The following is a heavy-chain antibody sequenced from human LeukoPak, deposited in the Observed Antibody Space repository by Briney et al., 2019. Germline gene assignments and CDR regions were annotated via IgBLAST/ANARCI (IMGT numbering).Heavy chain of an antibody. CDR1: GFTFSSYW. V-gene: IGHV3-7*03. CDR2: IKQDGSEK. D-gene: IGHD4-17*01. Sequence: GGSLRLSRAASGFTFSSYWMSWVRQAPGKGLEWVANIKQDGSEKYYVDSVKGRFTISRDNAKNSLYLQMNSLRAEDTAVYYCARDRGYGDYDFRYYYYGMDVWGQGTTVTVSS. J-gene: IGHJ6*02. CDR3: ARDRGYGDYDFRYYYYGMDV.